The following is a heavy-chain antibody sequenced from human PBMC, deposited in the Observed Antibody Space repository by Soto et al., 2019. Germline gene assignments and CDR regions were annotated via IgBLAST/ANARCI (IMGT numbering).Heavy chain of an antibody. V-gene: IGHV4-34*01. D-gene: IGHD3-22*01. J-gene: IGHJ4*02. CDR1: GGSFSGYY. CDR3: ARGSLRWGYGGYLDY. Sequence: PSETLSLTCAVYGGSFSGYYWSWIRQPPGKGLEWIGEINHSGSTNYNPSLKSRVTISVDTSKNQFSLKLSSVTAADTAVYYCARGSLRWGYGGYLDYWGQGTLAT. CDR2: INHSGST.